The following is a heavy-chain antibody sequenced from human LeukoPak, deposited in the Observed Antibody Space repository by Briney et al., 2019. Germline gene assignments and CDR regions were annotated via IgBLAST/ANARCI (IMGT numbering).Heavy chain of an antibody. CDR2: ISGSGGST. CDR1: GFTFSSYA. D-gene: IGHD3-22*01. Sequence: GGSLRLSCAASGFTFSSYAMSWVRQAPGKGLEWVSAISGSGGSTYYADSVKGRFTISRDNAKNSLYLQMNSLRAEDTAVYYCARDSSGYYSYFDYWGQGTLVTVSS. V-gene: IGHV3-23*01. CDR3: ARDSSGYYSYFDY. J-gene: IGHJ4*02.